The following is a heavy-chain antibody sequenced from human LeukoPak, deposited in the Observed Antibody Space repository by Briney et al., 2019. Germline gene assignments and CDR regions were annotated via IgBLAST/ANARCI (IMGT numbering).Heavy chain of an antibody. Sequence: ASVKVSCKASGGTFSSYAISWVRQAPGQGLEWMGRIIPILGIANYAQKFQGRVTITADKSTSTAHMELSSLRSEDTAVYYCARDQASSSWYDWFDPWGQGTLVTVSS. D-gene: IGHD6-13*01. V-gene: IGHV1-69*04. CDR1: GGTFSSYA. CDR2: IIPILGIA. J-gene: IGHJ5*02. CDR3: ARDQASSSWYDWFDP.